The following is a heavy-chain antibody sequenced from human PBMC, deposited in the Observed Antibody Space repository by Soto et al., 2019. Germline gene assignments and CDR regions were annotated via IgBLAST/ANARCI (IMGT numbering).Heavy chain of an antibody. CDR3: ARDMYYYDSSGYYYGMDV. CDR1: VGSIISYY. J-gene: IGHJ6*02. V-gene: IGHV4-59*01. D-gene: IGHD3-22*01. CDR2: IYYSGST. Sequence: PSETLSVTCPVSVGSIISYYWSWIRQPPGKGLEWIGYIYYSGSTNYNPSLKSRVTISVDTSKNQFSLKLSSVTAADTAVYYCARDMYYYDSSGYYYGMDVWGQGTTVTVSS.